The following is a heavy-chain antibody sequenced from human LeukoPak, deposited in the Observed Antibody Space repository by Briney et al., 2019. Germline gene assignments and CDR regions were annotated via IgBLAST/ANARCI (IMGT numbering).Heavy chain of an antibody. J-gene: IGHJ4*02. CDR2: ISSSSSTI. Sequence: GGSLRLSCAASGFTFSSYSMNWVRQAPGKGLEWVSYISSSSSTIYYADSVKGRFTISRDNAKNSLYLQMNSLRAEDTAVYYCARDGVAVAGSGSYFDYWGQGTLVTVSS. D-gene: IGHD6-19*01. CDR1: GFTFSSYS. CDR3: ARDGVAVAGSGSYFDY. V-gene: IGHV3-48*01.